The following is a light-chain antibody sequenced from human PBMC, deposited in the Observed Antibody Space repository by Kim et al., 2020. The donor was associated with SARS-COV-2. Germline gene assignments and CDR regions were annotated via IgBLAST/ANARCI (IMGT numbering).Light chain of an antibody. CDR1: QTVLYKSNDKNN. V-gene: IGKV4-1*01. CDR2: WAS. J-gene: IGKJ2*03. Sequence: MSTVNGKTGQTVLYKSNDKNNLAWCQQNPGQAPKLLIYWASIRESGVSDRFSGSGSETDFTLTISSLQAEDVAVYYCQQYYSTPPSFGQGTKLEI. CDR3: QQYYSTPPS.